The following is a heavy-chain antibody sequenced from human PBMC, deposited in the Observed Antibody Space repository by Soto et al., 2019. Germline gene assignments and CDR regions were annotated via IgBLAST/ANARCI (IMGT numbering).Heavy chain of an antibody. CDR3: ARDGLVVPAACWFDP. V-gene: IGHV1-69*01. CDR2: IIPIFGTA. Sequence: QVQLVQAGAEVKKPGSSVKVSCKASGGTFSSYAISWVRQAPGQGLEWMGGIIPIFGTANYGQTFQGRVTITADESTSTAYMEGSSLISEDTAVYYCARDGLVVPAACWFDPWGQGTLVTVSS. D-gene: IGHD2-2*01. CDR1: GGTFSSYA. J-gene: IGHJ5*02.